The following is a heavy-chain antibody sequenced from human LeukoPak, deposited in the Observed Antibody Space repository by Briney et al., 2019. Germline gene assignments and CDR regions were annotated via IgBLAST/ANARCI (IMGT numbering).Heavy chain of an antibody. J-gene: IGHJ4*02. CDR3: TTRILFHESIIDY. CDR2: ISGSGGST. CDR1: GFTFSSYA. D-gene: IGHD1-14*01. V-gene: IGHV3-23*01. Sequence: GGSLRLSCAASGFTFSSYAMSWVRQAPGKGLEWVSAISGSGGSTYYADSVKGRFTISRDNSKNTLYLQMNSLRAEDTAVYYCTTRILFHESIIDYWGQGTLVTVSS.